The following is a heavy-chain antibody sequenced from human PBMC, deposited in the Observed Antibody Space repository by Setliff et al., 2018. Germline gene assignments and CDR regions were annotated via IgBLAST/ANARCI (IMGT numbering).Heavy chain of an antibody. CDR3: AKPLIEVASTGLDFHH. D-gene: IGHD3-22*01. V-gene: IGHV3-23*05. CDR1: GFNFSNFA. Sequence: TGGSLRLSCAGSGFNFSNFAMSWVRQAPGKGLQWVSGINSSGNRTYYSDSVKGRSTISRDNSKSTLYLQMNSPRVEDTAIYYCAKPLIEVASTGLDFHHWGQGTLVTVSS. CDR2: INSSGNRT. J-gene: IGHJ1*01.